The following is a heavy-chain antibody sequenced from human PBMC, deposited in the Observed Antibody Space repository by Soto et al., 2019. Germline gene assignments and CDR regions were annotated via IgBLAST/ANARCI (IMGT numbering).Heavy chain of an antibody. CDR2: ISYDGSNK. V-gene: IGHV3-30-3*01. J-gene: IGHJ4*02. CDR3: ARAGLRSYYFDY. Sequence: QVQLVESGGGVVQPGRSLRLSCAASGFTFSSYAMHWVRQAPGKGLEWVAVISYDGSNKYYADSVKGRFTISRDNSKNTLYLQMNSLRAEDTAVYYCARAGLRSYYFDYWGQGTLVTVSS. D-gene: IGHD4-17*01. CDR1: GFTFSSYA.